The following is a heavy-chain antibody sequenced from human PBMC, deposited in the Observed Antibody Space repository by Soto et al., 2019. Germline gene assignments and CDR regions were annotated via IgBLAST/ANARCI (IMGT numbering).Heavy chain of an antibody. CDR2: TYYRSKWYN. J-gene: IGHJ6*02. CDR1: GDSVSSNSAA. V-gene: IGHV6-1*01. CDR3: AKTYDFRTGSGGMDV. D-gene: IGHD3-3*01. Sequence: SQILSLTCAISGDSVSSNSAAWNWIRQSPSRGLEWLGRTYYRSKWYNDYALSVKSRITINPDTSKNQFSLQLNSVTPEDTAVYYCAKTYDFRTGSGGMDVWGQGTTVTVSS.